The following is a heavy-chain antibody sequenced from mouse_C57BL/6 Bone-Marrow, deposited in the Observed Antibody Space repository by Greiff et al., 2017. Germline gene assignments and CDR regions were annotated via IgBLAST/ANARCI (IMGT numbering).Heavy chain of an antibody. J-gene: IGHJ4*01. CDR2: ISSGGDYI. CDR3: TRDGTNKFITTVVDYAMDY. CDR1: GFTFSSYA. D-gene: IGHD1-1*01. Sequence: EVQRVESGEGLVKPGGSLKLSCAASGFTFSSYAMSWVRQTPEKRLEWVAYISSGGDYIYYADTVKGRFTISRDNARNTLYLQMSSLKSEDTAMYYCTRDGTNKFITTVVDYAMDYWGQGTSVTVSS. V-gene: IGHV5-9-1*02.